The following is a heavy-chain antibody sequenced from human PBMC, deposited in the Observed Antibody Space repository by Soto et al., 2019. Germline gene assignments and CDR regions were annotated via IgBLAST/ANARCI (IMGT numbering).Heavy chain of an antibody. Sequence: GGSLRLSCAASGSTSSSYAMSWVRQAPGKGLEWVSAISGSGGSTYYADSVKGRFTISRDNSKNTLYLQMNSLRAEDTAVYYCAKSGGNIVVVPAATYYYYYYMDVWGKGTTVTVSS. CDR3: AKSGGNIVVVPAATYYYYYYMDV. CDR2: ISGSGGST. CDR1: GSTSSSYA. D-gene: IGHD2-2*01. V-gene: IGHV3-23*01. J-gene: IGHJ6*03.